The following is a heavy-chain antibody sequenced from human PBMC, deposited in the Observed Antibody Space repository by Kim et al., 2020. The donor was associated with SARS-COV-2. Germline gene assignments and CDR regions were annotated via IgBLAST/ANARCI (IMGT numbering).Heavy chain of an antibody. CDR2: INPNSGGT. CDR1: GYTFTGYY. CDR3: ARGNKHAWHVDY. Sequence: ASVKVSCKASGYTFTGYYMHWVRQAPGQGLEWMGRINPNSGGTNYAQKFQGRVTMTRDTSISTAYMELSRLRSDDTAVYYCARGNKHAWHVDYWGQGTLVTVSS. J-gene: IGHJ4*02. V-gene: IGHV1-2*06.